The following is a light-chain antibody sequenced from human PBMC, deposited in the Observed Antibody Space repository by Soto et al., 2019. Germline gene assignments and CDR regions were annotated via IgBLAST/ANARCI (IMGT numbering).Light chain of an antibody. CDR1: SSDVGAYNY. V-gene: IGLV2-14*01. CDR2: DVD. J-gene: IGLJ3*02. CDR3: SSFTSSITVM. Sequence: QSVLTQPASVSGSPGQSITISCAGTSSDVGAYNYVSWYQQHPGKAPKLMIYDVDNRPSGVSNRFSGSKSGNTASLTISGLQADDEADYYCSSFTSSITVMFGGGTKVTVL.